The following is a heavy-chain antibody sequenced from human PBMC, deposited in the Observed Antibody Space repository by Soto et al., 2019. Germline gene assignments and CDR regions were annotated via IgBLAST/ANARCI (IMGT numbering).Heavy chain of an antibody. D-gene: IGHD3-10*01. V-gene: IGHV1-24*01. J-gene: IGHJ6*02. CDR2: FDPEDGEK. CDR3: ATVWVRGVGMDV. CDR1: GYTLTELS. Sequence: GASVKVSCKVSGYTLTELSMHWVRQAPGKGLEWKGGFDPEDGEKIYAQKFQGRVTMTEDTSTDTAYMELSSLRSEDTAVYYCATVWVRGVGMDVWGQGTTVTVSS.